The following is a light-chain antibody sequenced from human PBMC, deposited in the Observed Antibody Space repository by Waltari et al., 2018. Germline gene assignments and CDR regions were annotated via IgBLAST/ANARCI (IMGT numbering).Light chain of an antibody. J-gene: IGKJ1*01. CDR2: AAS. V-gene: IGKV3-20*01. Sequence: IMLTQSPDTLSLSPGERATLSCRASQSIGTFLVWYQQKPGQAPSLLIYAASTRATGIPDRFSGSGSGTDFSLIISRLEPEDFAVYYCQHYVRLPVTFGQGTKVEIK. CDR1: QSIGTF. CDR3: QHYVRLPVT.